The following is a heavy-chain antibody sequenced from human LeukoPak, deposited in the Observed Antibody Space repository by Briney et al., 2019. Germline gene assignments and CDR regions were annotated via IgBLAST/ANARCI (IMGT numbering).Heavy chain of an antibody. CDR3: AKDLAVAEYYFDY. Sequence: GGSLRLSCAASGFTFSSYAMHWVRQAPGKGLEWVAVISYDGSNKYYADSVKGRFTISRDNSKNTLYLQMNSLRAEDTAVYYCAKDLAVAEYYFDYWGQGTLVTVSS. V-gene: IGHV3-30*04. J-gene: IGHJ4*02. CDR1: GFTFSSYA. CDR2: ISYDGSNK. D-gene: IGHD6-19*01.